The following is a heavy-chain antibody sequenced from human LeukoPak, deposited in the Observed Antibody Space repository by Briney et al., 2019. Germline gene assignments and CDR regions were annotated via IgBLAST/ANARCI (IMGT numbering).Heavy chain of an antibody. V-gene: IGHV3-30-3*01. Sequence: PGRSLRLSCAASGFTFSSYAMHWVRQAPGKGLEWVAVISYDGSNKYYADSVKGRFTISRDNSKNTLYLQMNSLRAEDTAVYYCARQGYSYEFDYWGQGTLVTVSS. CDR1: GFTFSSYA. J-gene: IGHJ4*02. CDR2: ISYDGSNK. CDR3: ARQGYSYEFDY. D-gene: IGHD5-18*01.